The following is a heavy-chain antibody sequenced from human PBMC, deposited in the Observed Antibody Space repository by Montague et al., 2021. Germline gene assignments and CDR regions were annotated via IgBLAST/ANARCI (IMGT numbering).Heavy chain of an antibody. D-gene: IGHD3-22*01. V-gene: IGHV4-4*03. CDR3: ARVAAWGYYDTSGPNWFDP. Sequence: RRTLSLTCAASGGSISSNNWWTWVRQPPGKGLEWIGEIFHNGSTTYSPSLKSRVTISMDKSKNQFSLKLTSVTAADTAVYYCARVAAWGYYDTSGPNWFDPWGQGTLVTVSS. CDR1: GGSISSNNW. CDR2: IFHNGST. J-gene: IGHJ5*02.